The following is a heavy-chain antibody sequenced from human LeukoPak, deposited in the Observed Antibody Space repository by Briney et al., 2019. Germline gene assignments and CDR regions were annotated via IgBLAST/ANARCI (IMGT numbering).Heavy chain of an antibody. CDR3: ARDEARTGYIHY. D-gene: IGHD3-9*01. V-gene: IGHV4-4*07. J-gene: IGHJ4*02. CDR1: GGSISSYY. CDR2: IYISGTT. Sequence: SETLSLTCTVSGGSISSYYWSWVRQPAGPPPPWIPRIYISGTTNYNPSLKSRITMSLDTSKNQLSLRLTSVTAADTAVYYCARDEARTGYIHYWGQGTLITVSS.